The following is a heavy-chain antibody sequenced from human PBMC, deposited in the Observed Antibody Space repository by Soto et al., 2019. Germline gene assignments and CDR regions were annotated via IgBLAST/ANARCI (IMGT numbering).Heavy chain of an antibody. CDR2: ISYDGTNK. V-gene: IGHV3-30*18. CDR3: AKDLQSYGDYDYYCYGLDV. D-gene: IGHD4-17*01. CDR1: GFTFSTYG. J-gene: IGHJ6*02. Sequence: QVQLVESGGGEVQPGRSLTLSCAASGFTFSTYGMHWVRQTPGKGLEWVAVISYDGTNKFYSDSVKGRFTISRDNFKNNLTLQMNSLRADDTAVYSCAKDLQSYGDYDYYCYGLDVWGLGTRVTVSS.